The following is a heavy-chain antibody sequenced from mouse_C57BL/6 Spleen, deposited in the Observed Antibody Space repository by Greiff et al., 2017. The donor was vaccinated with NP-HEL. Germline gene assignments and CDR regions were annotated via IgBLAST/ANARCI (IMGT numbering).Heavy chain of an antibody. V-gene: IGHV14-4*01. CDR2: IDPENGDT. CDR1: GFNIKDDY. Sequence: VQLKESGAELVRPGASVKLSCTASGFNIKDDYMHWVKQRPEQGLEWIGWIDPENGDTEYASKFQGKATITADTSSNTAYLQLSSLTSEDTAVYYCTTRPLYGTYAMDYWGQGTSVTVSS. D-gene: IGHD2-1*01. J-gene: IGHJ4*01. CDR3: TTRPLYGTYAMDY.